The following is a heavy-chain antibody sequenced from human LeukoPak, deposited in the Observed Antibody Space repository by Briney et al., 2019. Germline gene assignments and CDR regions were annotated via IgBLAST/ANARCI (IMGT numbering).Heavy chain of an antibody. D-gene: IGHD3-3*01. CDR3: ARDGQASGFWSGYYIDYYYYMDV. V-gene: IGHV4-38-2*02. CDR1: GYSISSGYY. CDR2: IYHSGST. J-gene: IGHJ6*03. Sequence: SETLSLTCTVSGYSISSGYYWGWIRQPPGKGLEWIGSIYHSGSTYYNPSLKSRVTISVDTSKNQFSLKLSSVTAADTAVYYCARDGQASGFWSGYYIDYYYYMDVWGKGTTVTVSS.